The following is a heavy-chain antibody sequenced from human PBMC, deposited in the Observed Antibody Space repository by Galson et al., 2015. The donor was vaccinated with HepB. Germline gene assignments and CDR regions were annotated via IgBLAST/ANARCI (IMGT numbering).Heavy chain of an antibody. V-gene: IGHV3-69-1*01. CDR3: ARERDWGSSFDY. CDR2: ISTVGDT. CDR1: GFNLTFYE. J-gene: IGHJ4*02. D-gene: IGHD7-27*01. Sequence: SLRLSCAMSGFNLTFYEMNWVRQAPGKGLEWVSHISTVGDTYYAKSVKGRFTISGDNAKNSMYLQMDRLSAEDTALYYCARERDWGSSFDYWGQGTLVTVSS.